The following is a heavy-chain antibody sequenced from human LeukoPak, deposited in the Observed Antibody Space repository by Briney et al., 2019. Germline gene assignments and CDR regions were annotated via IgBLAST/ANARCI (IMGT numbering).Heavy chain of an antibody. CDR3: ARRASAPTRYYDILTTPGYYYYYGMDV. J-gene: IGHJ6*04. Sequence: GGSLRLSCAASGFTFSSYAMHWVRQAPGKGLEWVAVTSYDRSNKYYADSVKGRFTISRDNSKNTLYLQMNSLRAVDTAVYYCARRASAPTRYYDILTTPGYYYYYGMDVWGKGTTVTVSS. D-gene: IGHD3-9*01. CDR1: GFTFSSYA. CDR2: TSYDRSNK. V-gene: IGHV3-30*04.